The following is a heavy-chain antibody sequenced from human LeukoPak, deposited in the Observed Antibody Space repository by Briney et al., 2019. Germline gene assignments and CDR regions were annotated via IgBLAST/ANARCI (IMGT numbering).Heavy chain of an antibody. V-gene: IGHV4-34*01. J-gene: IGHJ5*02. CDR1: GVSFSGYY. Sequence: SETLSLTCAVYGVSFSGYYWSWIRQPPGKGLEWIGEINHSGSTNYSPSLKSRVTISVDTSKNQFSLKLSSVTAADTAVYYCARGGPKAPQVFGYCSSTSCRYRWFDPWGQGTLVTVSS. CDR2: INHSGST. D-gene: IGHD2-2*03. CDR3: ARGGPKAPQVFGYCSSTSCRYRWFDP.